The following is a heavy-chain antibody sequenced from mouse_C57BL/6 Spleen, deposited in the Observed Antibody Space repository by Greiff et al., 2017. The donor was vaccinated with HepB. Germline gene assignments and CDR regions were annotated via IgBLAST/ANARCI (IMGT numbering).Heavy chain of an antibody. J-gene: IGHJ4*01. CDR2: IDPEDGET. D-gene: IGHD1-1*01. Sequence: VHVKQSGAELVKPGASVKLSCTASGFNIKDYYMHWVKQRTEQGLEWIGRIDPEDGETKYAPKFQGKATITADTSSNTAYLQLSSLTSEDTAVYYCARFYYGSSYPYAMDYWGQGTSVTVSS. CDR1: GFNIKDYY. CDR3: ARFYYGSSYPYAMDY. V-gene: IGHV14-2*01.